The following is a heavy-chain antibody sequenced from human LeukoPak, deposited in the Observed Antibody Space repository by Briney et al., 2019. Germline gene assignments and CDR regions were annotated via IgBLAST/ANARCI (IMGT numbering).Heavy chain of an antibody. CDR2: IYYSGST. Sequence: SETLSLTCTVSGGSISSYYWSWIRQPPGKGLEWIGYIYYSGSTNYNPSPKSRVTISVDTSKNQFSLKLSSVTAADTAVYYCARSSYAFDIWGQGTMVTVSS. V-gene: IGHV4-59*01. CDR3: ARSSYAFDI. J-gene: IGHJ3*02. CDR1: GGSISSYY.